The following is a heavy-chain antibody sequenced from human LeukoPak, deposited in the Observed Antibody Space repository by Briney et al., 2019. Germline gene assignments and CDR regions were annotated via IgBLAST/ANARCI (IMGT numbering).Heavy chain of an antibody. V-gene: IGHV4-34*01. D-gene: IGHD5-18*01. J-gene: IGHJ1*01. CDR1: GGSFSGYY. Sequence: SETLSLTCAVYGGSFSGYYWSWIRQPPGKGLEWMGEINHSGSTNYNPSLKSRVTISVDTSKNQFSLKLSSVTAADTAVYYCARGEYSYGYGVQHWGQGTLVTVSS. CDR2: INHSGST. CDR3: ARGEYSYGYGVQH.